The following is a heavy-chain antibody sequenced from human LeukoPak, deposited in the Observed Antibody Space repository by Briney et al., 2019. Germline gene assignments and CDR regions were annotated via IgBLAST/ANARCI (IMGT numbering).Heavy chain of an antibody. J-gene: IGHJ4*02. V-gene: IGHV3-23*01. D-gene: IGHD3-3*02. Sequence: GGSLRLSCAASGFTFSSYAMSWVRQAPGKGLEWVSAISGSGGSTYYADSVKGRFTISRDNSKNTLYLQMNSLRAEDTAVYYSAKDLASSSYLTFDYWGQGTLVTVSS. CDR1: GFTFSSYA. CDR3: AKDLASSSYLTFDY. CDR2: ISGSGGST.